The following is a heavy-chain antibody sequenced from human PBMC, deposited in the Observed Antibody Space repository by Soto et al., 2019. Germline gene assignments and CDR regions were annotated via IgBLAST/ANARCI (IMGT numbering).Heavy chain of an antibody. CDR3: AKDSSIYYFDY. CDR2: IYGSSDGT. V-gene: IGHV3-23*01. CDR1: GFTFTNYA. Sequence: GGSLRLSCAASGFTFTNYAMTWVRQAPGKGLEWVSTIYGSSDGTYNADSVKGRFTISRDNSKNTLYLQMNSLRAEDTAVYYCAKDSSIYYFDYWGQGTLVTVSS. J-gene: IGHJ4*02. D-gene: IGHD6-19*01.